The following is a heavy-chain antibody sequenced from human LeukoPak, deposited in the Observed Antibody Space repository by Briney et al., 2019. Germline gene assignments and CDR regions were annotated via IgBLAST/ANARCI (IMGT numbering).Heavy chain of an antibody. V-gene: IGHV1-18*01. CDR3: ARGNYDILTGYDAFDI. D-gene: IGHD3-9*01. CDR2: ISAYNGNT. CDR1: GNTFTNYG. J-gene: IGHJ3*02. Sequence: ASVKVSCKASGNTFTNYGISWVRQAPGQGLEWMGWISAYNGNTNYAQKVQGRVTMTTDTSTSTAYMELRSLRSDDTAVYYCARGNYDILTGYDAFDIWGQGTMVTVSS.